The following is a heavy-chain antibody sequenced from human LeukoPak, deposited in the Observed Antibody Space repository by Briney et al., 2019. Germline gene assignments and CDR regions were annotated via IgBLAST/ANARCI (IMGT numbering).Heavy chain of an antibody. D-gene: IGHD3-10*01. Sequence: PSETLSLTCTVSGGSISTYYWSWIRQPPGKGLEWIGHIYYSGSTKYNPSLKSRVTISVDTSKNQFPLKLNAVTAADTAVFYCARGFSSLDYWGQGTLVTVSS. J-gene: IGHJ4*02. CDR3: ARGFSSLDY. CDR1: GGSISTYY. CDR2: IYYSGST. V-gene: IGHV4-59*01.